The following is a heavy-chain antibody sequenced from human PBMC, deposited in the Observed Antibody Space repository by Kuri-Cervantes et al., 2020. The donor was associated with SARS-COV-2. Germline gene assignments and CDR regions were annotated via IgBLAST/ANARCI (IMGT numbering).Heavy chain of an antibody. CDR3: ARHYAFDRFHK. CDR1: GGSFSDYY. J-gene: IGHJ4*02. D-gene: IGHD3-9*01. V-gene: IGHV4-34*01. Sequence: GSLRLSCAVYGGSFSDYYWTWIRQPPGKGLEWIGEINHTGSANYNPSLKSRVTISVDTSKNQFSLKVASVTAADTAMYYCARHYAFDRFHKWGQGTQVTVSS. CDR2: INHTGSA.